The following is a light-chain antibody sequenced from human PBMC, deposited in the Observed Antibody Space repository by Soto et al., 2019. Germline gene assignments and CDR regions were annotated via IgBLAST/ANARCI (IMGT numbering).Light chain of an antibody. CDR1: QSVSSN. V-gene: IGKV3-20*01. J-gene: IGKJ5*01. CDR3: QQYGSSPIT. Sequence: EIVLTQSPGALSLSPGERATLSCRASQSVSSNLAWYQQKPGQAPRVLISGASSRATGIPDRFSGSGSGTDFTLTISRLEPEDFAVFYCQQYGSSPITFDQGTRLEIK. CDR2: GAS.